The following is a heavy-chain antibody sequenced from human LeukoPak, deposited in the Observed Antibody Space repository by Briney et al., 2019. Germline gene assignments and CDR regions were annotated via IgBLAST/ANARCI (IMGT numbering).Heavy chain of an antibody. J-gene: IGHJ4*02. CDR1: GGSISSSNW. D-gene: IGHD3-22*01. V-gene: IGHV4-4*02. CDR2: IYHSGST. Sequence: SETLSLTCAVSGGSISSSNWWSWVRQPPGKGLEWIGEIYHSGSTNYNPSLKSRVTISVDKSKNQFSLKLSSVTAADTAVYYCARTYYYDSSANDRDDYWGQGTLVTVSS. CDR3: ARTYYYDSSANDRDDY.